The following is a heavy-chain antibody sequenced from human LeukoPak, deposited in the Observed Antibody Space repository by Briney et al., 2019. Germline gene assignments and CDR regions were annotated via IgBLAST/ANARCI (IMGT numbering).Heavy chain of an antibody. J-gene: IGHJ4*02. D-gene: IGHD1-26*01. V-gene: IGHV4-39*01. CDR3: ARRDVGATIDY. CDR1: GDSISSSRFY. CDR2: ILYSGRT. Sequence: PSETLSLTCTVSGDSISSSRFYWAWIRQPPGKGLEWIGCILYSGRTFYNPSLKSRVTISVDTSKNQFSLRLGSVTASDTAVYYCARRDVGATIDYWGQGILVTVSS.